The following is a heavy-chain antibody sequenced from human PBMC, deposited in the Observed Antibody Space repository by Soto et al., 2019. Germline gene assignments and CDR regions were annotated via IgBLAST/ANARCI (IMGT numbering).Heavy chain of an antibody. CDR3: ARDRGYCSSTRCYLDY. Sequence: SLRLSCAASGFTFSSYGMHWVRQAPGKGLEWVGIIWHDGSNQYYVDSVKGRFTISRDNSKNTLYLQMNSLRAEDTAVYYCARDRGYCSSTRCYLDYWGQGTLVTVSS. CDR2: IWHDGSNQ. CDR1: GFTFSSYG. J-gene: IGHJ4*02. V-gene: IGHV3-33*01. D-gene: IGHD2-2*03.